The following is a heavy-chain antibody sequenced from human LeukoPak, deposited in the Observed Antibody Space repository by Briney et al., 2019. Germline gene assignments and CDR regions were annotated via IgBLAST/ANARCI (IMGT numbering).Heavy chain of an antibody. V-gene: IGHV4-34*01. Sequence: PSETLSLTCAVYGGSFSGYYWSWIRQPPGKGLEWIGEINHSGSTNYNPSLKSRVTISVDTSKNQFSLKLSSVTAADTAVYYCARVGYSNPNWFDPWGQGTLVTVSS. CDR3: ARVGYSNPNWFDP. D-gene: IGHD4-11*01. CDR1: GGSFSGYY. J-gene: IGHJ5*02. CDR2: INHSGST.